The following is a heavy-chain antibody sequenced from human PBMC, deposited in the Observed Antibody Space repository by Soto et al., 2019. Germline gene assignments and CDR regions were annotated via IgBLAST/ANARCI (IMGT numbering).Heavy chain of an antibody. CDR3: AHGSGWLFDF. Sequence: QITLKESGPTLVKPTQTLTLTCTFSGFSLTSNAVGVGWFRQPPGKALEWLALIYWDDDNHYSPSLKSRLTFTKDTSKNQVVLIMTNMDPGDTATYYCAHGSGWLFDFWGQGTLVTVSS. J-gene: IGHJ4*02. D-gene: IGHD6-19*01. V-gene: IGHV2-5*02. CDR2: IYWDDDN. CDR1: GFSLTSNAVG.